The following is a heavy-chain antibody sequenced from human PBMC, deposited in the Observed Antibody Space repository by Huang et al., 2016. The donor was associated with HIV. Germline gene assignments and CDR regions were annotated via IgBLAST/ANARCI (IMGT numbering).Heavy chain of an antibody. D-gene: IGHD1-1*01. Sequence: QVQLQQWGAGLLKPSETLSLTCAVSGGSFSGYYWSWIRQSPGKGLEWSGEINHSGSTNYNPSSKRRLNRSVETSKNQFSMKLRSVTAADTAVYYCARERMMSWLDDHDAFEIWGQGTMVTVSS. CDR2: INHSGST. CDR3: ARERMMSWLDDHDAFEI. V-gene: IGHV4-34*01. J-gene: IGHJ3*02. CDR1: GGSFSGYY.